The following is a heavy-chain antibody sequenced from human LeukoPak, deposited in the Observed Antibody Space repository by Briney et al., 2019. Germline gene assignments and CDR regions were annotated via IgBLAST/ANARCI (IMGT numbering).Heavy chain of an antibody. J-gene: IGHJ5*02. CDR2: IYPGDSDT. Sequence: GESLKISCKGSGYSFTSYWIGWVRQMPGKGLEWMGIIYPGDSDTRYSPSFQGQVTIPADKSISTAYLQWSSLKASDTAMYYCARGDYITMVRGVTPLFDPWGQGALVTVSS. V-gene: IGHV5-51*01. CDR1: GYSFTSYW. CDR3: ARGDYITMVRGVTPLFDP. D-gene: IGHD3-10*01.